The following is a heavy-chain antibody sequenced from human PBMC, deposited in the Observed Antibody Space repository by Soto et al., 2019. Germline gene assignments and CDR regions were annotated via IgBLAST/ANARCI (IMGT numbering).Heavy chain of an antibody. CDR2: ISSSGSTI. CDR1: GFTFSDYY. D-gene: IGHD3-10*01. V-gene: IGHV3-11*01. J-gene: IGHJ5*02. CDR3: ARVRYNGSGSSINWFDP. Sequence: QVQLVESGGGLVKPGGSLRLSCAASGFTFSDYYMSWFRQAPGKGLEWVSYISSSGSTIYYADSVKGRFTISRDNAKNSLYLQMNSLRVEDTAVYYCARVRYNGSGSSINWFDPWGQGTLVTVSS.